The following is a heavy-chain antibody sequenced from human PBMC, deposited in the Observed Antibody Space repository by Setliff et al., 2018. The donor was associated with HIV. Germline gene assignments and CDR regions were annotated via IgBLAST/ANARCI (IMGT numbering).Heavy chain of an antibody. CDR3: ARAPGDILTAYFGGLDY. V-gene: IGHV1-69*13. Sequence: ASVKVSCKVSGGTFTRNCISWVRQAPGQGLEWMGGILPFFDTANYAQKFQGRVTITADESTTTAYMELSSLRADDTAIYYCARAPGDILTAYFGGLDYWGQGALVTVSS. CDR1: GGTFTRNC. CDR2: ILPFFDTA. D-gene: IGHD3-9*01. J-gene: IGHJ4*02.